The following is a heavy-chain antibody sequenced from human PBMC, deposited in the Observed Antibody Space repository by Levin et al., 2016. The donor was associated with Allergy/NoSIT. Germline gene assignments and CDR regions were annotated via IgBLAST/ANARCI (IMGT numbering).Heavy chain of an antibody. D-gene: IGHD6-19*01. J-gene: IGHJ4*02. V-gene: IGHV3-30*18. CDR2: ISYDGNNK. Sequence: GESLKISCAASGFPFSIYGMHWVRQAPGKGLEWVAVISYDGNNKYYADSVKGRFTISRDNSKNMLYLQMNSLRAEDTAVYYCAKGQGIAVAGTSGHYFDYWGQGTLVTVSS. CDR1: GFPFSIYG. CDR3: AKGQGIAVAGTSGHYFDY.